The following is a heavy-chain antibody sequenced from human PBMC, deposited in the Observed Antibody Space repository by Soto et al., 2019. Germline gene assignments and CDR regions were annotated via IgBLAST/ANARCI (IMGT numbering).Heavy chain of an antibody. V-gene: IGHV2-5*02. Sequence: QITLKESGPTLVKPTQTLTLTCTFSGFSLSTSGVGVGWIRQPPGKALEWLALIYWDDDKRYSPFLKSRLTITKDTSKNQVVLTMTNMDPGDTATYYCAHSWWRGSSSGPLDYWGQGTLVTVSS. CDR1: GFSLSTSGVG. CDR3: AHSWWRGSSSGPLDY. CDR2: IYWDDDK. J-gene: IGHJ4*02. D-gene: IGHD6-6*01.